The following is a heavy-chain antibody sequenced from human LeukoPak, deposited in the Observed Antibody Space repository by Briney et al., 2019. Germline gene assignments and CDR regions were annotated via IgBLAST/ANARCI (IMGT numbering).Heavy chain of an antibody. V-gene: IGHV4-4*02. CDR2: IYHSGST. CDR1: GGSISSSNW. Sequence: SETPSLTCAVSGGSISSSNWWSWVRQPPGKGLEWIGEIYHSGSTNYNPSLKSRVTISVDKSKNQFSLKLSSVTAADTAVYYCASTRGSSASRGFDIWGQGTMVTVSS. J-gene: IGHJ3*02. D-gene: IGHD3-16*01. CDR3: ASTRGSSASRGFDI.